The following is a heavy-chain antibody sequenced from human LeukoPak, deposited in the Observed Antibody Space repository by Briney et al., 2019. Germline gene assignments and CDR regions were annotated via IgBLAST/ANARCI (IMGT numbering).Heavy chain of an antibody. J-gene: IGHJ5*02. CDR2: INHSGST. CDR3: ARLKYQLLRRRNWFDP. V-gene: IGHV4-34*01. D-gene: IGHD2-2*01. Sequence: SETLSLTCAVYGGSFSGYYWSWIRQPPGKGLEWIGEINHSGSTNYNPSLKSRVTISVDTSKNQFSLKLSPVTAADTAVYYCARLKYQLLRRRNWFDPWGQGTLVTVSS. CDR1: GGSFSGYY.